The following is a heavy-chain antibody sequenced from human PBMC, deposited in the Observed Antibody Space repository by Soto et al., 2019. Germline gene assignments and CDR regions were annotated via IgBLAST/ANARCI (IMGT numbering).Heavy chain of an antibody. D-gene: IGHD5-12*01. CDR2: IYSSGTH. V-gene: IGHV4-59*01. CDR3: ARVQMATLFFDY. Sequence: LSLTCDVSGGSMSSYYWSWVRQPPGKGLEWIGYIYSSGTHNYNPSLESRLTISIDTSKNQFSLRLSSVTAADTAVYYCARVQMATLFFDYWGQGTLVTVS. CDR1: GGSMSSYY. J-gene: IGHJ4*02.